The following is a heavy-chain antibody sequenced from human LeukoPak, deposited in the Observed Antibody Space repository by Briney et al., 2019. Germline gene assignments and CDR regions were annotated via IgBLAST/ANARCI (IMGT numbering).Heavy chain of an antibody. Sequence: SETLSLTCTVSGDSISSGDYYWSWIRQPAGKGLEWIGRISSSGSTNYNPSLKSRVTISVDTSKNQFSLKLSSVTAADTAVYYCASVAVAGHFDYWGQGTLVTVSS. CDR1: GDSISSGDYY. D-gene: IGHD6-19*01. CDR3: ASVAVAGHFDY. V-gene: IGHV4-61*02. J-gene: IGHJ4*02. CDR2: ISSSGST.